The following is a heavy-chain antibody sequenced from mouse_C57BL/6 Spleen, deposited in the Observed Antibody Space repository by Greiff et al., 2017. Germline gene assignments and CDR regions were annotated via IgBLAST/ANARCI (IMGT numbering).Heavy chain of an antibody. CDR1: GYTFTDYY. CDR2: IFPGSGST. V-gene: IGHV1-75*01. D-gene: IGHD2-1*01. J-gene: IGHJ3*01. CDR3: ARSDYGNYEFAY. Sequence: QVQLKESGPELVKPGASVKISCKASGYTFTDYYINWVKQRPGQGLEWIGWIFPGSGSTYYNEKFKGKATLTVDKSSSTAYMLLSSLTSEDSAVYFCARSDYGNYEFAYWGQGTLVTVSA.